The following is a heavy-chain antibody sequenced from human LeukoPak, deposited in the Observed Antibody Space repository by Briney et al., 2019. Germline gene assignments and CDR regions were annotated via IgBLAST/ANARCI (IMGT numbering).Heavy chain of an antibody. Sequence: PGRSLRLSCAASGFTFDDYAMHWVRQAPGKGLEWVSGISWNSGSIGYADSVKGRFTISRDNAKNSLYLQMSSLRAEDTALYYCAKGTIMTTVTTDYMDVWGKGTTVTVSS. CDR2: ISWNSGSI. V-gene: IGHV3-9*01. CDR3: AKGTIMTTVTTDYMDV. J-gene: IGHJ6*03. CDR1: GFTFDDYA. D-gene: IGHD4-11*01.